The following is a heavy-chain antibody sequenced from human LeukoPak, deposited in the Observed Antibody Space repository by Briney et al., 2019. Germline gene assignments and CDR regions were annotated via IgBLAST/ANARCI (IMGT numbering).Heavy chain of an antibody. CDR2: IKQDGSEK. V-gene: IGHV3-7*01. D-gene: IGHD3-10*01. CDR3: ARELLWFGELVDYYYYMDV. J-gene: IGHJ6*03. Sequence: GGSLRLSCAASGFTFSSYWMSWVRQAPGKGLEWVANIKQDGSEKYYVDSVKGRFTIPRDNAKNSLYLQMNSLRAEDTAVYYCARELLWFGELVDYYYYMDVWGKGTTVTVSS. CDR1: GFTFSSYW.